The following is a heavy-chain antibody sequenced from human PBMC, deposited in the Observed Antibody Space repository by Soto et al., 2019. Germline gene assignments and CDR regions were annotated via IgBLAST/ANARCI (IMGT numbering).Heavy chain of an antibody. CDR1: GWSFSDYY. J-gene: IGHJ6*03. D-gene: IGHD2-2*01. Sequence: SSETLSLTCAFYGWSFSDYYWTLIRQPPGKGLEWIGEINHSGSTNYNPSLKSRVTISVDTSKNQFSLNLISVTAADTAVYYCARGDIVVVPAAMFYYYYLDVWGQGNTVTVSS. V-gene: IGHV4-34*01. CDR2: INHSGST. CDR3: ARGDIVVVPAAMFYYYYLDV.